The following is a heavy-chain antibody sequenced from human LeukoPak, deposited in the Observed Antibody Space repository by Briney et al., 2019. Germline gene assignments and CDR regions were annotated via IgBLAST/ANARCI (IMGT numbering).Heavy chain of an antibody. V-gene: IGHV3-23*01. D-gene: IGHD3-22*01. CDR3: AKGGFDYYDSSGYVGSYYFDY. CDR2: ISGSGGST. J-gene: IGHJ4*02. Sequence: QPGGSLRLSCAASGFTFSSYAMSWVRQAPGKGLEWVSAISGSGGSTYYADSVKGRFTISRDNSKNTLYLQMNSLRAEDTAVYYCAKGGFDYYDSSGYVGSYYFDYWGQGTLVTVSS. CDR1: GFTFSSYA.